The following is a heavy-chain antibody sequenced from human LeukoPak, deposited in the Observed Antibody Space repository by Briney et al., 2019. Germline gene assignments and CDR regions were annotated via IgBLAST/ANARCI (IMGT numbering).Heavy chain of an antibody. V-gene: IGHV3-21*01. J-gene: IGHJ3*02. CDR2: IIIISSYI. CDR3: ARDRARTYYYDSSGYYVGSAFDI. Sequence: PGGSLRPSFAASGFTFSTYSMNWVRQAPGKGLEWVSSIIIISSYIYYADSVRGRFTISRDNAKNSLYLQMNSLRAEDTAVYYCARDRARTYYYDSSGYYVGSAFDIWGQGTMVTVSS. CDR1: GFTFSTYS. D-gene: IGHD3-22*01.